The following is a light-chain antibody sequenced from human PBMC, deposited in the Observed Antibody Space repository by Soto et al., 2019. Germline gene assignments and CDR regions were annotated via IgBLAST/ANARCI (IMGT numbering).Light chain of an antibody. Sequence: EIVLTQSPATLSLSPGERATLSCRASQSVSSYLAWYQQKPGQAPRLLIYGASSRATGIPDRFSSSGSGTDFTLTISRLEPEDFAVYYCQHYTSSPWTFGQGTKVEIK. CDR2: GAS. CDR3: QHYTSSPWT. J-gene: IGKJ1*01. CDR1: QSVSSY. V-gene: IGKV3-20*01.